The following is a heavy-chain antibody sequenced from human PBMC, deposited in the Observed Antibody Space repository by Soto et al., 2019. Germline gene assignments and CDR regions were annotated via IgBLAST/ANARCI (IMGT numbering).Heavy chain of an antibody. J-gene: IGHJ3*02. CDR1: GYTFTSYG. Sequence: GASVKVSCKASGYTFTSYGISWVRQAPGQGLEWMGWISAYNGNTNYAQKLQGRVTMTTDTSTSTAYMELRSLRSDDTAVYYCARGFWTIVVVTDAFDIWGQGTMVTVSS. D-gene: IGHD3-22*01. CDR3: ARGFWTIVVVTDAFDI. V-gene: IGHV1-18*01. CDR2: ISAYNGNT.